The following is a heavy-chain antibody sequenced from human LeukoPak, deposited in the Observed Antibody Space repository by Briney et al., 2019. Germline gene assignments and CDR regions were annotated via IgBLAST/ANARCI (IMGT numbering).Heavy chain of an antibody. CDR3: ARVHWGNYYLNAFDI. V-gene: IGHV3-33*01. CDR2: TWYDGSNN. J-gene: IGHJ3*02. Sequence: GGSLRLSCAASGFTLSSYVMHWVRQAPGKGLEWVAVTWYDGSNNYYADSVKGRFTISRDNPKNTLYLQMNSLRVEDTAVYYCARVHWGNYYLNAFDIWGQGTMVTVSS. CDR1: GFTLSSYV. D-gene: IGHD3-10*01.